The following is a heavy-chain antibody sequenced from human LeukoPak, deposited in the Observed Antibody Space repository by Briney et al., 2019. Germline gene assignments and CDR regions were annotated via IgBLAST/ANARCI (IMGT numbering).Heavy chain of an antibody. CDR2: INHSGST. Sequence: PSETLSLTCAVYGGSFSGYYWSWIRQPPGKGLEWIGEINHSGSTNYNPSLKSRVTISVDTSKNQFSLKLSSVTAADTAVYYCARHKYYYGSGSHKAWVYYYYGMDVWGQGTTVTVSS. CDR3: ARHKYYYGSGSHKAWVYYYYGMDV. D-gene: IGHD3-10*01. V-gene: IGHV4-34*01. CDR1: GGSFSGYY. J-gene: IGHJ6*02.